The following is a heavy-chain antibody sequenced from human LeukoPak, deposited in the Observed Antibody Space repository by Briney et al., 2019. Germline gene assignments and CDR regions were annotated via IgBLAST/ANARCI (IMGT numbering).Heavy chain of an antibody. V-gene: IGHV3-48*01. D-gene: IGHD3-10*01. CDR1: GFSFNSYT. J-gene: IGHJ6*03. CDR2: ISSGGSAI. Sequence: PGGSLRLSCAASGFSFNSYTMNWVRQAPGKGLEWVSYISSGGSAIYYADSVKGRFTISRDNAKNSLYLQMISLRAEDTAVYYCATPYGSGSYWAPYYMDVWGKGTTVTVSS. CDR3: ATPYGSGSYWAPYYMDV.